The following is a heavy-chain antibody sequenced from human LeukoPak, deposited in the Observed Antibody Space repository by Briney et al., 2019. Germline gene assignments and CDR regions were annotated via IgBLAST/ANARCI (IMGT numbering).Heavy chain of an antibody. CDR3: VREDAHTYYFDF. CDR1: GYTFTSYH. V-gene: IGHV1-46*01. Sequence: ASVKVSCKTSGYTFTSYHMHWVRQAPGQGLDWVAIIKSTGDTTVYAQKFQGRVTVTRDTSTSTVYMDLSSLSSEDTAVYYCVREDAHTYYFDFWGPGTLVTVS. CDR2: IKSTGDTT. J-gene: IGHJ4*02. D-gene: IGHD2-2*01.